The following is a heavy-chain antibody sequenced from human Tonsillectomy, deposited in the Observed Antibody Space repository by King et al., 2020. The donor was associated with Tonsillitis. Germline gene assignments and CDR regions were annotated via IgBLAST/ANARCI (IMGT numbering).Heavy chain of an antibody. CDR3: ARGREVVVVPAAPPGFDP. Sequence: VQLQQWGAGLLKPSETLSLTCAVYGGSFSGYYWSWIRQPPGKGLEWIGEINHSGSTNYNPSLKSRVTISVDTSKNQFSLKLSSLTAADTAVYYCARGREVVVVPAAPPGFDPWGQGTLVTVSS. D-gene: IGHD2-2*01. V-gene: IGHV4-34*01. CDR2: INHSGST. CDR1: GGSFSGYY. J-gene: IGHJ5*02.